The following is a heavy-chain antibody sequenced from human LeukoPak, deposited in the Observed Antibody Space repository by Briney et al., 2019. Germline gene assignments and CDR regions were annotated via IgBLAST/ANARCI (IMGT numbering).Heavy chain of an antibody. CDR2: ISGSGGST. V-gene: IGHV3-23*01. Sequence: GGSLRLSCAASGFTFSSYAMSWVRQAPGKGLEWVSAISGSGGSTYYADSVKGRFTISRDNSKNTLYLQMNSLRAEDTAVYYCAKDGGGYDSSGYYHKTTYYFDYWGQGTLVTVSS. CDR3: AKDGGGYDSSGYYHKTTYYFDY. CDR1: GFTFSSYA. D-gene: IGHD3-22*01. J-gene: IGHJ4*02.